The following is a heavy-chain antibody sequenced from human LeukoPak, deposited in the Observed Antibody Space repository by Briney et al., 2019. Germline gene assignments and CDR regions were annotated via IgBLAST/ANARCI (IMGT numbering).Heavy chain of an antibody. CDR1: GGSFSGYY. D-gene: IGHD3-16*01. CDR3: ARALGTSFDY. V-gene: IGHV4-34*01. Sequence: SETLSLTCAVYGGSFSGYYWSWIRQPPGKGLEWIGEINHSGSTNYNPSLKSRVTISVDTSKNQFSLKLSSVTAADTAVFYCARALGTSFDYWGQGTLVTVSS. J-gene: IGHJ4*02. CDR2: INHSGST.